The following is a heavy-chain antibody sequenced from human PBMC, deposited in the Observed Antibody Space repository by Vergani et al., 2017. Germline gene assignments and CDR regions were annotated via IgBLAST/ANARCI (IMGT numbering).Heavy chain of an antibody. CDR1: GGSFSGYY. J-gene: IGHJ4*02. CDR3: ARTYSSGWEYYFDY. V-gene: IGHV4-34*01. Sequence: QVQLQQWGAGLLKPSETLSLTCAVYGGSFSGYYWSWIRQPPGKGLEWIGEINHSGSTNYNPSLKSRVTISVDTSKNQFSLKLSSVTAADTAVYYCARTYSSGWEYYFDYWGQGTLVTVSS. D-gene: IGHD6-19*01. CDR2: INHSGST.